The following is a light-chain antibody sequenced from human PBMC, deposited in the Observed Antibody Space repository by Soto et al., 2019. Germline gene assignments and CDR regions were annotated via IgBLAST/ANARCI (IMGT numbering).Light chain of an antibody. CDR2: GVS. J-gene: IGLJ1*01. Sequence: QSALTQPASVSGSPGQSITISCTGTSSDVGSYNSVSWYQQHPGKAPKLMIYGVSNRPSGVSIRFSGSKSGNTASLTISGLQAEDEGDYYCSSYTTSASYDFGTGTKVTVL. V-gene: IGLV2-14*01. CDR3: SSYTTSASYD. CDR1: SSDVGSYNS.